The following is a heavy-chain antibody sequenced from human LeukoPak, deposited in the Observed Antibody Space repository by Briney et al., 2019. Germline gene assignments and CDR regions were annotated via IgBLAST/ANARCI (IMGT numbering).Heavy chain of an antibody. CDR2: SSGSGGST. CDR3: AKDRDYYDSSGYYYVTAEYFQH. D-gene: IGHD3-22*01. J-gene: IGHJ1*01. V-gene: IGHV3-23*01. CDR1: GFTFSSYA. Sequence: PGGSLRLSCAASGFTFSSYAMGWVRQAPGKGLEWVSASSGSGGSTYYADSVKGRFTISRDNSKNTLHLRMNSLRAEDTAVYYCAKDRDYYDSSGYYYVTAEYFQHWGQGTLVTVSS.